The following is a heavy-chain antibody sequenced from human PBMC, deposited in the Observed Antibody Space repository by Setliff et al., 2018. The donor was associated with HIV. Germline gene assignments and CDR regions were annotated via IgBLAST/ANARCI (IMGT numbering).Heavy chain of an antibody. CDR2: IYYSGTT. CDR1: GVSTSSASYY. V-gene: IGHV4-39*07. D-gene: IGHD1-26*01. J-gene: IGHJ4*02. Sequence: PSETLSLTCTVSGVSTSSASYYWGWIRQPPGKGLEWIGNIYYSGTTYYNPSLKSRVTISVDTTTNQVSLQVNSVTAVDTAVYYCARVPHRVVGTTTLLYHFDYWGLGTLVTVSS. CDR3: ARVPHRVVGTTTLLYHFDY.